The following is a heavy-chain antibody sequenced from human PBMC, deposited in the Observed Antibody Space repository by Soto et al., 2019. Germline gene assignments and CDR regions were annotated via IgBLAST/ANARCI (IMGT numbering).Heavy chain of an antibody. V-gene: IGHV1-46*01. D-gene: IGHD3-22*01. CDR2: INPSGGST. CDR3: AREGPVDIREGVALDI. Sequence: QVQLVQSGAEVKKTVASVKVYCTASGYTFTSYYMHWVRQAHGQGLEWMGIINPSGGSTSYAQKLQGRVTMTGDTSTSTVYRELSSLRSEEAAVYYCAREGPVDIREGVALDIWGQVTMVTVAS. CDR1: GYTFTSYY. J-gene: IGHJ3*02.